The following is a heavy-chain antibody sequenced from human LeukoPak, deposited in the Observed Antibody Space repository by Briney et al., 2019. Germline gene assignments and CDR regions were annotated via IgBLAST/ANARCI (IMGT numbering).Heavy chain of an antibody. CDR1: GGSISSYY. D-gene: IGHD5-18*01. CDR3: ARQEVDTSSFDS. Sequence: KASETLSLTCTVSGGSISSYYWSWIRQPPGKGLEWIGYIFYSGSTNYNPSLNSRVTLSVDTSKKQFSLKLSSVTAADTAVYYCARQEVDTSSFDSWGQGTLVTVSS. V-gene: IGHV4-59*08. J-gene: IGHJ4*02. CDR2: IFYSGST.